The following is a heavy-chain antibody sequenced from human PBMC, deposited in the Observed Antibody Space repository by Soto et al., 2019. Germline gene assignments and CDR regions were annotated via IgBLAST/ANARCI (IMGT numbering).Heavy chain of an antibody. Sequence: QVQLVESGGGVVQPGRSLRLSCAASGFTFSSYAMHWVRQAPGKGLEWVAVISYDGSNKYYADSVKGRFTISRDNSKNTLYLQMNSLRAEDTAVYYCARGPHLEQLARDAFDIWGQGTMVTVSS. CDR3: ARGPHLEQLARDAFDI. CDR1: GFTFSSYA. J-gene: IGHJ3*02. V-gene: IGHV3-30-3*01. D-gene: IGHD6-6*01. CDR2: ISYDGSNK.